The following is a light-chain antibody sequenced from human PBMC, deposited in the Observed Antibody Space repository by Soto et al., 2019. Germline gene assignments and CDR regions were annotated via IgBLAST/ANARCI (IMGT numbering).Light chain of an antibody. CDR3: QQYDNLPLT. CDR2: DAS. V-gene: IGKV1-33*01. J-gene: IGKJ4*01. Sequence: DIQMTQSPSSLSASVGDRVTITCQASQDISNYLNWYQQKPGKAPKLLIYDASNLETGVPSRFSGSGSGTDFTFTTSSLQPEDIATYYRQQYDNLPLTFGGGTKVDIK. CDR1: QDISNY.